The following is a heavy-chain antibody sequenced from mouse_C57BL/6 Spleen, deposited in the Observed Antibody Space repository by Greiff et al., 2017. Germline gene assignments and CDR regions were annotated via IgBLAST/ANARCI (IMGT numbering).Heavy chain of an antibody. CDR2: LLPGSGST. CDR1: GYTFTGYW. J-gene: IGHJ3*01. V-gene: IGHV1-9*01. Sequence: VQLQQSGAELMKPGASVKLSCKATGYTFTGYWIEWVKQRPGHGLEWIGELLPGSGSTNYNEKFKGKATFTADTSSNTAYMQLSSLTTEDSAIYYCARSKGYDYDGSWFAYWGQGTLVTVSA. CDR3: ARSKGYDYDGSWFAY. D-gene: IGHD2-4*01.